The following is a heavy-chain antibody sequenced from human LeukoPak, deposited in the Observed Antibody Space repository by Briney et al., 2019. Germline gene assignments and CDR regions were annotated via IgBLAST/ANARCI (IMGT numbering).Heavy chain of an antibody. CDR3: ARLYGYYDFWSGSLDNYYYYYMDV. CDR2: IYYSGST. V-gene: IGHV4-59*01. J-gene: IGHJ6*03. D-gene: IGHD3-3*01. Sequence: SETLSLTCTVSGGSISSYYWSWIRQPPGKGLEWIGYIYYSGSTNYNPSLKSRVTISVDTSKNQFSLKLSSVTAADTAVYYCARLYGYYDFWSGSLDNYYYYYMDVWGKGTTVTVSS. CDR1: GGSISSYY.